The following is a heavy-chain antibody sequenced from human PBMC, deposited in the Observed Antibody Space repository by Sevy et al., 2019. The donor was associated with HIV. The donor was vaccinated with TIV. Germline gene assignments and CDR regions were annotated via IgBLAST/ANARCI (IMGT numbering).Heavy chain of an antibody. CDR2: FNSDGSST. D-gene: IGHD2-15*01. J-gene: IGHJ6*03. CDR3: ARDGYCSGGSCYSPLLYYYYYYMDV. V-gene: IGHV3-74*01. Sequence: GGSLRLSCAASGFTFSSYWMHWVRQAPGKGLVWVSRFNSDGSSTSYADSVKGRFTISRDNAKNTLYLQMNSLRAEDTAVYYCARDGYCSGGSCYSPLLYYYYYYMDVWGKGTTVTVSS. CDR1: GFTFSSYW.